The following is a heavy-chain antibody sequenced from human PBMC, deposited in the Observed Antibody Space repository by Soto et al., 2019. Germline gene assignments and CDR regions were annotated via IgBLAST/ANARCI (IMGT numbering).Heavy chain of an antibody. Sequence: ASVKVSCKASGYTFTGYYMHWARLASGQGLEWMGYINPNSGATNYAQKFQGWVTMTRDTSISTAYMELSRLRSDDAAVYYCARGGKITGGWFNYYMDVWGKGTTVTVSS. D-gene: IGHD6-19*01. J-gene: IGHJ6*03. CDR2: INPNSGAT. CDR1: GYTFTGYY. CDR3: ARGGKITGGWFNYYMDV. V-gene: IGHV1-2*04.